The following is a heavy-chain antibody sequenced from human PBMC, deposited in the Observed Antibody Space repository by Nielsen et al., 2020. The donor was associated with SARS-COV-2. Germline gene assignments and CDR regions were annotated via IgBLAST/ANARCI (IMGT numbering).Heavy chain of an antibody. J-gene: IGHJ6*02. D-gene: IGHD2-2*01. CDR1: GYTFTSYA. CDR2: INAGNGNT. V-gene: IGHV1-3*01. Sequence: ASVKVSCKASGYTFTSYAMHWVRQAPGQRLEWMGWINAGNGNTNYAQKLQGRVTMTTDTSTSTAYMELRSLRSDDTAVYYCARGHSSTRYGYYYYGMDVWGQGTTVTVSS. CDR3: ARGHSSTRYGYYYYGMDV.